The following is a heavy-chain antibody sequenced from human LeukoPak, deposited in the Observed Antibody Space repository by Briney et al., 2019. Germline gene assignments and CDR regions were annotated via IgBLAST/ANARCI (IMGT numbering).Heavy chain of an antibody. Sequence: PGGSLRLSCAASGFTFSSYSMNWIRQPPGKGLEWVSSIISCSGSMYYADSVKGRFTVSRDNAKNSLYLQMNSLRAEDTAVYYCAVCSSTNCQRMGGPPFEHWGQGALVTVSS. CDR1: GFTFSSYS. D-gene: IGHD2-2*01. V-gene: IGHV3-21*01. J-gene: IGHJ4*02. CDR2: IISCSGSM. CDR3: AVCSSTNCQRMGGPPFEH.